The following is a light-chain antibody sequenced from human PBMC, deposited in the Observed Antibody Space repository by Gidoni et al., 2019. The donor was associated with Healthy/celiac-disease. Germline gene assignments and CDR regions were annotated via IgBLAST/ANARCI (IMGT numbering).Light chain of an antibody. Sequence: ELVMTQSPATLSVSPGERATLSCRASQSVSSNLAWYQQKPGQAPRLLIYGASTRATGSPARYSGSGSGTEFTLTISSLQSEDFAVYYCQQYNNWPQTFGQGTKVEIK. CDR1: QSVSSN. J-gene: IGKJ1*01. CDR2: GAS. CDR3: QQYNNWPQT. V-gene: IGKV3-15*01.